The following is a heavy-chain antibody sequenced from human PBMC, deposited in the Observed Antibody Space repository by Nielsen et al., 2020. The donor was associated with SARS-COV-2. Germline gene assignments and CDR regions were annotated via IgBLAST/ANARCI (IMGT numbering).Heavy chain of an antibody. J-gene: IGHJ4*02. V-gene: IGHV1-69*13. D-gene: IGHD6-19*01. CDR2: ILVIFHTA. Sequence: SVKVSCKASGGTFSTSGISWVRQAPGQGLEWVGGILVIFHTASYAQKFQGRVTITADESTSTAYMELSSLRSEDTAVYYCASHSKGYSSGWYPFDYWGQGTLVTVSS. CDR3: ASHSKGYSSGWYPFDY. CDR1: GGTFSTSG.